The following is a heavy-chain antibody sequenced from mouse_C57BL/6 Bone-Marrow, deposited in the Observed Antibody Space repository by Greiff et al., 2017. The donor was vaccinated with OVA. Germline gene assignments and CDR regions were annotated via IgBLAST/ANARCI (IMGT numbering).Heavy chain of an antibody. J-gene: IGHJ2*01. Sequence: EVKLVESGPELVKPGASVKISCKASGYSFTGYYMNWVKQSPEKSLEWIGEINPSTGGTTYNQKFKAKATLTVDKSSSTAYMQLKSLTSEDSAVYYCARVSYYYGSSYLYYFDYWGQGTTLTVSS. CDR2: INPSTGGT. D-gene: IGHD1-1*01. CDR1: GYSFTGYY. CDR3: ARVSYYYGSSYLYYFDY. V-gene: IGHV1-42*01.